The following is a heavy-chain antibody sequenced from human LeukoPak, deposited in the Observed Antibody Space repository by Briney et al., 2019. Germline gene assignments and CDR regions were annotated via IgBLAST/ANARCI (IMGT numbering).Heavy chain of an antibody. CDR3: ARAVAGALNDY. Sequence: LSLTCAVSGGSISSSNWWSWVRQAPGKGLEWIGRIRNKANSYTTEYAASVKGRLTISRDDSKNSLYLQMNSLKSEDTAVYYCARAVAGALNDYWGQGTLVTVSS. D-gene: IGHD1-26*01. V-gene: IGHV3-72*01. CDR1: GGSISSSNW. J-gene: IGHJ4*02. CDR2: IRNKANSYTT.